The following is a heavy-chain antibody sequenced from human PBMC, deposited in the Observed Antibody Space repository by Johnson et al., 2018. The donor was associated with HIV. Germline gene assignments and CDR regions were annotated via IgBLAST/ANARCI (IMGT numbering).Heavy chain of an antibody. CDR2: IPGSGTVV. CDR1: GFTFSDYY. J-gene: IGHJ3*02. CDR3: ARGGSDVFDI. Sequence: QVQLVESGGGLVQPGGSLRLSCAASGFTFSDYYMSWIRQAPGKGLEWVSYIPGSGTVVYSADSVKGRFTISRDNAKNSLYLKMNSLGADDTAVYYCARGGSDVFDIWGRGTMVTVSS. D-gene: IGHD3-16*01. V-gene: IGHV3-11*04.